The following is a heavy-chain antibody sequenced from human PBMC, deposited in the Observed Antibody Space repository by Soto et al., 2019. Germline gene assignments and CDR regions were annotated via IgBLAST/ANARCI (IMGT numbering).Heavy chain of an antibody. D-gene: IGHD3-22*01. J-gene: IGHJ4*02. Sequence: PGGSLRLSCAASGFTFSSYAMSWVRQAPGKGLEWVSAISGSGGSTYYADSVKGRFTISRDNSKNTLYLQMNSLRAEDTAVYYCANHPNRVVVITTLDYWGQGTLVTVSS. CDR3: ANHPNRVVVITTLDY. CDR1: GFTFSSYA. V-gene: IGHV3-23*01. CDR2: ISGSGGST.